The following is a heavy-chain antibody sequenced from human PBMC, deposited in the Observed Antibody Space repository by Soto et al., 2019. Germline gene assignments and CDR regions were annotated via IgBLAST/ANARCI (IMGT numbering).Heavy chain of an antibody. D-gene: IGHD3-10*01. CDR1: NASISSRKW. V-gene: IGHV4-4*02. CDR3: ASKFGELLADAFDI. Sequence: SETLSLTCTVSNASISSRKWWTWVRQTPGKGLEWIGEIYHSGSINHNPSLKSRVTMSLDKSKNQFSLKMTSVTAADTAVYYCASKFGELLADAFDIWGQGTVVTVAS. J-gene: IGHJ3*02. CDR2: IYHSGSI.